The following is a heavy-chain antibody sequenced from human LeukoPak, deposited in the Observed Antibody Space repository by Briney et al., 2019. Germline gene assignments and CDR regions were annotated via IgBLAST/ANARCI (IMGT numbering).Heavy chain of an antibody. V-gene: IGHV3-48*03. CDR1: GYTFSSYD. CDR2: ISSSGSTI. CDR3: ARDPSLAVAGFFDY. D-gene: IGHD6-19*01. J-gene: IGHJ4*02. Sequence: GGSLRLSCAASGYTFSSYDMNWVRQAPGKGLEWVSYISSSGSTIYYADSVKGRFTISRDNAKNSLYLQMNSLRAEDTAVYYCARDPSLAVAGFFDYWGQGTLVTVSS.